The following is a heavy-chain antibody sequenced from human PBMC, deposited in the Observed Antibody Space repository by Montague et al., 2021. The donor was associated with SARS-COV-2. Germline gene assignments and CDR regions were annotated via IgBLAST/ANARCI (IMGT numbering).Heavy chain of an antibody. CDR2: IYDSGST. V-gene: IGHV4-59*02. D-gene: IGHD4-17*01. CDR3: ARENTVTTFGGPYYIDP. CDR1: GSSVRSYY. J-gene: IGHJ5*02. Sequence: SETLSLTCIVSGSSVRSYYWSWIRQPPGKGLEWIGYIYDSGSTNYNPSLKSRVTISVDTSKKQFSLKLSSVTAADTAVYYCARENTVTTFGGPYYIDPWGQGTLVTVSA.